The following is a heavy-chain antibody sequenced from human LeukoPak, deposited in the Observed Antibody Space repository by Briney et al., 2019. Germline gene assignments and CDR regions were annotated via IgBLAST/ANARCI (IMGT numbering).Heavy chain of an antibody. D-gene: IGHD3-9*01. Sequence: KPSQTLSLTCTVSGGSISSGTYYWSWIRQPAGKGLEWIGRIYTSGSTSYNPSLKSRVTISVDTSKNQFSLKLSSVTAADTAVYYCARGQGNYDILTGYYYWGQGTLVTVSS. CDR2: IYTSGST. CDR1: GGSISSGTYY. V-gene: IGHV4-61*02. CDR3: ARGQGNYDILTGYYY. J-gene: IGHJ4*02.